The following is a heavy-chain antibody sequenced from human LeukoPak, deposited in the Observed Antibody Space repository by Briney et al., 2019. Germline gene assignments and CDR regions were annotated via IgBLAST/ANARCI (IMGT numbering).Heavy chain of an antibody. Sequence: ASVKVSCKASGYTFTGYYLHWVRQAPGQGLEWMGWINPNSGDPSYAQKFRGRVTMTRDTSISTAYMELSRLRSDDTAVYYCARVGGPQYYFYYYYMDVWGKGTTVTVSS. V-gene: IGHV1-2*02. CDR1: GYTFTGYY. CDR3: ARVGGPQYYFYYYYMDV. CDR2: INPNSGDP. D-gene: IGHD3-16*01. J-gene: IGHJ6*03.